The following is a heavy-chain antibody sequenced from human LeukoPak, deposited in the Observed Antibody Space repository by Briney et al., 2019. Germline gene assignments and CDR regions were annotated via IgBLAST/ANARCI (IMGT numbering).Heavy chain of an antibody. CDR1: GGSISSSNG. Sequence: SGTLSLTCAVSGGSISSSNGGSWVRQPPGKGLEWIGEIYHSGSTNYNPSLKSRVTISVDKSKNQFFLKLSSVTAADTAVYYCARGEAAAGRYYFDYWGQGTLVTVPS. CDR3: ARGEAAAGRYYFDY. J-gene: IGHJ4*02. CDR2: IYHSGST. D-gene: IGHD6-13*01. V-gene: IGHV4-4*02.